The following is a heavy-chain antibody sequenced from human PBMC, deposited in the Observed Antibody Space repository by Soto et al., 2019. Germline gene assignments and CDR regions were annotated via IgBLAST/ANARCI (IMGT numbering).Heavy chain of an antibody. CDR3: AREPADWPLNWFDT. V-gene: IGHV3-74*01. J-gene: IGHJ5*02. D-gene: IGHD3-9*01. Sequence: PGGSLRLSCAASGFNFSNHWMHWVRQRPGEGLVWVSRITSDGKSKAYAESVKGRFAISRDNAKDTLYLQMNGLTAEDTAVYYCAREPADWPLNWFDTWGLGTPVTVSS. CDR2: ITSDGKSK. CDR1: GFNFSNHW.